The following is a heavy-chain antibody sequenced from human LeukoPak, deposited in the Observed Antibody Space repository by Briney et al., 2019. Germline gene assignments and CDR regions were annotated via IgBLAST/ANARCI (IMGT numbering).Heavy chain of an antibody. CDR1: GFTFSSYS. Sequence: GGSLRLSCAASGFTFSSYSMNWVRQAPGKGLEWVSSISSSSSYIYYADSVKGRFTISRDNAKNSLYLQMNNLRADDTAVYYCAKDYCGGGNCFSTFDIWGQGTMVTVSS. D-gene: IGHD2-15*01. CDR2: ISSSSSYI. CDR3: AKDYCGGGNCFSTFDI. J-gene: IGHJ3*02. V-gene: IGHV3-21*04.